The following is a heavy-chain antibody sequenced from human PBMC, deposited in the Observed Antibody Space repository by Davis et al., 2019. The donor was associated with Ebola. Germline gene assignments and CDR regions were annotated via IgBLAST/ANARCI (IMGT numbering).Heavy chain of an antibody. CDR2: ITVTSNYT. CDR3: ARRNWFDP. J-gene: IGHJ5*02. CDR1: GFPFSSYS. V-gene: IGHV3-21*01. Sequence: GESLKISCAASGFPFSSYSMNWVRQAPGKGLEWVSSITVTSNYTYYADPVKGRFTIPRDNAKNSLYLQMNSLRAEDTAVYYCARRNWFDPWGQGTLVTVSS.